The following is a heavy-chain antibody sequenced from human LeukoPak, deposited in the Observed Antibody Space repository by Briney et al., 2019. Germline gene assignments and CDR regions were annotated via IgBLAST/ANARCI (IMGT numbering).Heavy chain of an antibody. J-gene: IGHJ5*02. D-gene: IGHD2-2*01. CDR1: GYTLTELS. V-gene: IGHV1-24*01. CDR3: ATMQLGYCSSTSCYHWFDP. Sequence: ASVKVSCKVSGYTLTELSMHWVRQAPGKGLEWMGGFDPEDGETIYAQKFQGRVTMTEDTSTDTAHMELSSLRSEDTAVYYCATMQLGYCSSTSCYHWFDPWGQGTLVTVSS. CDR2: FDPEDGET.